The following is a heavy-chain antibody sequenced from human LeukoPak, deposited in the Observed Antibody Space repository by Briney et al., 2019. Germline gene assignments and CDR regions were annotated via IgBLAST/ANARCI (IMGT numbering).Heavy chain of an antibody. CDR3: AREYSSPDD. V-gene: IGHV4-34*01. D-gene: IGHD6-6*01. J-gene: IGHJ4*02. CDR2: INHSGST. CDR1: GGSFSGYY. Sequence: SETLTLTCAVYGGSFSGYYWSWIRQPPGKGLEWIGEINHSGSTNYNPSLKSRVTISVGTSKSQFSLKLSSVTAADTAVYYCAREYSSPDDWGQGTLVTVSS.